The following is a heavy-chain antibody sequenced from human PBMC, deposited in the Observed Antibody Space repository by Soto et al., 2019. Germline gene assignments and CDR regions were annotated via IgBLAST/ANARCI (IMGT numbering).Heavy chain of an antibody. V-gene: IGHV3-23*01. CDR2: ISGSGGST. D-gene: IGHD1-7*01. CDR3: ATHLTGTTIY. Sequence: PGGSLRLSCEASGFTFSNYAMSWVRQAPGKGLEWVSAISGSGGSTYYADSVKGRFTISRDNSKNTLYLQMNSLRAEDTAVYYCATHLTGTTIYWGQGTLVTVSS. J-gene: IGHJ4*02. CDR1: GFTFSNYA.